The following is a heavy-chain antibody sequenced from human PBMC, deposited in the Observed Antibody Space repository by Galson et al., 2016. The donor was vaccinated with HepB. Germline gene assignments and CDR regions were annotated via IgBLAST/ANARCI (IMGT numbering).Heavy chain of an antibody. V-gene: IGHV3-13*01. Sequence: SLRLSCAASGFTLSRGDIHWVRQVAGRGPEWVSNIGTAGDTYYASSVKGRLTISRENAKNSLYLQMNDLRAEDAAVYYCARGRDYGSGSLYWYFDLWGRGTLVTVSS. CDR1: GFTLSRGD. CDR2: IGTAGDT. D-gene: IGHD3-10*01. J-gene: IGHJ2*01. CDR3: ARGRDYGSGSLYWYFDL.